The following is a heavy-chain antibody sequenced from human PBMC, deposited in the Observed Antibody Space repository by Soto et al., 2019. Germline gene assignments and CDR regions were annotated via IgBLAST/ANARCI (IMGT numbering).Heavy chain of an antibody. J-gene: IGHJ6*02. V-gene: IGHV2-70*01. D-gene: IGHD5-18*01. CDR2: IDWDDDK. CDR3: ARDVDTVNGHYYYYYGMDV. Sequence: SGPTLVNPTQTLTLTYTFSGFSLSTSGMCVSWIRQPPGKALEWLALIDWDDDKYYSTSLKTRLTISKDTSKNQVVLTMTNMDPVDTATYYCARDVDTVNGHYYYYYGMDVWGQGTTVTVSS. CDR1: GFSLSTSGMC.